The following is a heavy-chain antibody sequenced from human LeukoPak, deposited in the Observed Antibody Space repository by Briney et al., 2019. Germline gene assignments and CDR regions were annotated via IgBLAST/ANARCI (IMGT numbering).Heavy chain of an antibody. CDR3: AREYGDYAPFDY. J-gene: IGHJ4*02. CDR1: GFTFSSYA. Sequence: RPGGSLRLSSAASGFTFSSYAMHWVRQAPGKGLEWVAVISYDGSNKYYADSVKGRFTISRDNSKNTLYLQMNSLRAEDTAVYYCAREYGDYAPFDYWGQGTLVTVSS. CDR2: ISYDGSNK. V-gene: IGHV3-30-3*01. D-gene: IGHD4-17*01.